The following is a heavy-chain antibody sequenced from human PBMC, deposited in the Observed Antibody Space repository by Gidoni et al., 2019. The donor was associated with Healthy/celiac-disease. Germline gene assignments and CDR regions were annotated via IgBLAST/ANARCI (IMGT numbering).Heavy chain of an antibody. CDR2: KSYDGSNK. V-gene: IGHV3-30-3*01. J-gene: IGHJ5*02. CDR1: AFTFSSYA. CDR3: ARDRWGSGRYFDGKDNWFDP. Sequence: QVQLVESGGGVVQPGRSLRLSCAASAFTFSSYAMHWLRQAPGKGLGWVAVKSYDGSNKYYADSVKGRFTISRDNSKNTLYLQMNSLRAEDTAVYYCARDRWGSGRYFDGKDNWFDPWGQGTLVTVSS. D-gene: IGHD3-9*01.